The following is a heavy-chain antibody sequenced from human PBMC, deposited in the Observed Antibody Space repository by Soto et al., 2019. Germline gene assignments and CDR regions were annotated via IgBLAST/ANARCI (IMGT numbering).Heavy chain of an antibody. J-gene: IGHJ4*02. V-gene: IGHV1-69*06. Sequence: QVQLVQSGAEVKKPGSSVKVSCKTSGGTFSTYSIVWVRQAPGEGFEWRGGIIPIFGTANYAQKFQDRVTITADKSTNTAFMELSSLKSEDTAMYYCASSSGNNYGVGTNYYFDYWGQGTLVTVSS. CDR2: IIPIFGTA. CDR1: GGTFSTYS. D-gene: IGHD1-26*01. CDR3: ASSSGNNYGVGTNYYFDY.